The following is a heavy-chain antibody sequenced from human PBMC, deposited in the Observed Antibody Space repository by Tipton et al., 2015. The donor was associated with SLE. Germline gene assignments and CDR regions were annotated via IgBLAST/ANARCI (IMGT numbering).Heavy chain of an antibody. Sequence: TLSLTCTVSGASISSLYWSWIRQPPGKGLEWIGCISYSGSTNYNPSLRSRVTLSIDTSKNQFSLKLSSVTAADTAVYYCARCDTGFDYWGQGTLVTVSS. V-gene: IGHV4-59*11. D-gene: IGHD2-21*02. J-gene: IGHJ4*02. CDR2: ISYSGST. CDR3: ARCDTGFDY. CDR1: GASISSLY.